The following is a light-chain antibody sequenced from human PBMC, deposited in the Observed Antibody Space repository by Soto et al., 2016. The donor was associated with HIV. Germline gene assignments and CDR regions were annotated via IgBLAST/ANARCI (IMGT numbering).Light chain of an antibody. CDR2: KAS. CDR1: QGISKW. J-gene: IGKJ5*01. V-gene: IGKV1-5*03. CDR3: QQYESYSPSII. Sequence: DIQMTQSPPTLSASVGDRVTITCRASQGISKWLAWYQQKPGIAPKLLIYKASTLQTGVPSRFSGSGSGTEFTLTINTVQPDDFATYYCQQYESYSPSIIFGQGTRLDIK.